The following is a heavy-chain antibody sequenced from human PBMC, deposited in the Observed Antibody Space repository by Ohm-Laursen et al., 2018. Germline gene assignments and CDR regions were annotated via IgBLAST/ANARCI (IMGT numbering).Heavy chain of an antibody. J-gene: IGHJ2*01. D-gene: IGHD3-16*01. V-gene: IGHV3-48*04. CDR1: GFTFSSFG. CDR3: ARFWEDAVYFDL. CDR2: IGSISSVT. Sequence: SLRLSCTASGFTFSSFGMNWVRQAPGKGLEWVSYIGSISSVTYYGDSVKGRFTISRDTAKKSLYLQMNSLRAEDTAVYYCARFWEDAVYFDLWGRGTLVTVSS.